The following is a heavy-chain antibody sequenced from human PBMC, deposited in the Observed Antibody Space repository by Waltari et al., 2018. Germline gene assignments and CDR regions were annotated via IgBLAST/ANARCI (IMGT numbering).Heavy chain of an antibody. D-gene: IGHD6-25*01. V-gene: IGHV4-4*02. Sequence: QVQLQESGPGLVKPSGTLSLTCAVSGGSISSSNWWSWVRQPPGKGLEWIGEIYQSGSTNYNPSLKSRVTISGDKSKNQFSLKLSAVTAADTAVYYCARSPRLFDPWGQGTLVTVSS. J-gene: IGHJ5*02. CDR3: ARSPRLFDP. CDR1: GGSISSSNW. CDR2: IYQSGST.